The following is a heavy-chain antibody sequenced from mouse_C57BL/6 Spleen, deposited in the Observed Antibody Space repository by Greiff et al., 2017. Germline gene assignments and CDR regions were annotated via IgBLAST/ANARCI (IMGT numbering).Heavy chain of an antibody. CDR3: AMTAQATWFAY. CDR2: IDPSDSYT. CDR1: GYTFTSYW. J-gene: IGHJ3*01. D-gene: IGHD3-2*02. Sequence: VQLQQPGAELVRPGTSVKLSCKASGYTFTSYWMHWVKQRPGQGLEWIGVIDPSDSYTNYNQKFKGKATLTVDTSSSTAYMQLSSLTSEDSAVYYCAMTAQATWFAYWGQGTLVTVSA. V-gene: IGHV1-59*01.